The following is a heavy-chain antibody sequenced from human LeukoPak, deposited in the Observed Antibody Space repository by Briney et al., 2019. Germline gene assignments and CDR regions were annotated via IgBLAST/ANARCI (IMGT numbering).Heavy chain of an antibody. CDR3: ARDSYDYVWWSSNFDY. CDR2: IYTSGST. Sequence: SETLSLTCTVSGGSISSGSYYWSWIRQPAGKGLEWIGRIYTSGSTNYNPSLKSRVTISVDTSKNQFSLKLSSVTAADTAVYYCARDSYDYVWWSSNFDYWGQGTLVTVSS. J-gene: IGHJ4*02. D-gene: IGHD3-16*01. CDR1: GGSISSGSYY. V-gene: IGHV4-61*02.